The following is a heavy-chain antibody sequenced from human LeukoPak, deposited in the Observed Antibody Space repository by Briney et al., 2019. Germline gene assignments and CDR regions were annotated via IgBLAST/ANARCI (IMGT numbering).Heavy chain of an antibody. Sequence: PGGSLRLSCAASGVTFSSYAMGGVRHAPGKGLEWGSAISGSGGSTSYPEYVKRRFTISSDNSKHTLYLQMNSLRAEDTAVYYCAKRRHSYGYPTIYFHYWGQGTLVTVSS. CDR3: AKRRHSYGYPTIYFHY. V-gene: IGHV3-23*01. J-gene: IGHJ4*02. CDR1: GVTFSSYA. D-gene: IGHD5-18*01. CDR2: ISGSGGST.